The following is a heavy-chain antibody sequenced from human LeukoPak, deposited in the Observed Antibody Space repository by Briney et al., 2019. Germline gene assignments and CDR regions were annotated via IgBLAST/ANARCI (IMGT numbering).Heavy chain of an antibody. CDR2: ISDSGGST. D-gene: IGHD6-19*01. CDR1: SFTFTSYV. CDR3: AKRRWVGGIGVADPFDY. Sequence: PGGSLRLSCSASSFTFTSYVMSWVRQGPGKGLEWVSVISDSGGSTYYADSVKGRFTISRDNSKNTLYLQMNSLRADDTAVYYCAKRRWVGGIGVADPFDYWGQGTLVTVSS. V-gene: IGHV3-23*01. J-gene: IGHJ4*02.